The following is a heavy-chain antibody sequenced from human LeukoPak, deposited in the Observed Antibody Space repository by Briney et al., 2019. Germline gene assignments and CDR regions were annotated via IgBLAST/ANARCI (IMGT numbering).Heavy chain of an antibody. V-gene: IGHV3-48*03. CDR2: ITSSGNTM. CDR3: ARLRSKYWFDP. Sequence: GGSLRLSCAASGFTFSSYEMNWVRQAPGKGLEWVSFITSSGNTMYYADSVKGRFTISRDNAKNSLYLQMNSLRADDTVVYYCARLRSKYWFDPWGQGTLVTVSS. D-gene: IGHD4-11*01. J-gene: IGHJ5*02. CDR1: GFTFSSYE.